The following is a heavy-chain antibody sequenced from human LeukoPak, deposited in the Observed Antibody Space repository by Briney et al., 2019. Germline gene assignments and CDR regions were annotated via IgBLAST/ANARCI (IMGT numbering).Heavy chain of an antibody. CDR2: ICTSGST. V-gene: IGHV4-4*07. Sequence: PSETLSLTCTVSGGSISSYYWGWIGQPAGKGLEWIGRICTSGSTNYNPSLKSRVTMSVDTSKNQFSLKLSSVTAADTAVYYCARDHGYSYAYYYMDVWGKGTTVTISS. D-gene: IGHD5-18*01. CDR3: ARDHGYSYAYYYMDV. CDR1: GGSISSYY. J-gene: IGHJ6*03.